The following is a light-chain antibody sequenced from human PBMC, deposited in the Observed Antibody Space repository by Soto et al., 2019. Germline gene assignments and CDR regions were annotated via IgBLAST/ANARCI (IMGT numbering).Light chain of an antibody. CDR3: QPYGSSPWT. V-gene: IGKV3-20*01. J-gene: IGKJ1*01. Sequence: EIVLTQSPGTLSLSPGERATLSCSSSQSVSSSYLAWYQQKPGQAPRLLIYGASSRATGIPDRFSGSGSGTDFTLTISGLEPEDFAVYYCQPYGSSPWTFGQGPKVEIK. CDR1: QSVSSSY. CDR2: GAS.